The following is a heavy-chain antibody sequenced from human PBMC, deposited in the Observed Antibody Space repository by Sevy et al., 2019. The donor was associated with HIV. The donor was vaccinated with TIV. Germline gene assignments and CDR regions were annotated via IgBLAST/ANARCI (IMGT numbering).Heavy chain of an antibody. Sequence: GGSLRLSCAASGFTFSSYGMHWVRQAPGKGLEWVAVIWYDGSNKYYADSVKGRFTISRDNSKNTLYLQMNSRRAEDTAVYYCARAISLGLRYYYYGMDVWGQGTTVTVSS. V-gene: IGHV3-33*01. CDR2: IWYDGSNK. D-gene: IGHD5-12*01. J-gene: IGHJ6*02. CDR1: GFTFSSYG. CDR3: ARAISLGLRYYYYGMDV.